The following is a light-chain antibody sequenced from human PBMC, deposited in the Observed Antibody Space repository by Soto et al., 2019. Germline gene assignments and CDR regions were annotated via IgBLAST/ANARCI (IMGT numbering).Light chain of an antibody. V-gene: IGKV1-27*01. CDR2: AAS. CDR1: QSISSY. Sequence: DIQMTGSPSPLSAYVGGRVTVTXRVSQSISSYLNWYQQKPGKAPKXXIYAASTLQSGVPSRFSGSGSGTDFTLTISSLQPEDVATYYCQNYNSDPKTFGQGTKVDIK. CDR3: QNYNSDPKT. J-gene: IGKJ1*01.